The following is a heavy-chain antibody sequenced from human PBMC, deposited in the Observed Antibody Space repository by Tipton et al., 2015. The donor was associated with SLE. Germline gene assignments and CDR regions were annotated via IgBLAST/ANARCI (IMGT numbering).Heavy chain of an antibody. J-gene: IGHJ5*02. CDR3: ASSSIAARGNWFDP. V-gene: IGHV4-34*01. CDR2: INHSGST. Sequence: TLSLTCAVYGGSFSGYYWSWIRQPPGKGLEWIGEINHSGSTNYNPSLKSRVTISVDTSKNQFSLKLSSVTAADTAVYYCASSSIAARGNWFDPWGQGTLVTVSS. D-gene: IGHD6-6*01. CDR1: GGSFSGYY.